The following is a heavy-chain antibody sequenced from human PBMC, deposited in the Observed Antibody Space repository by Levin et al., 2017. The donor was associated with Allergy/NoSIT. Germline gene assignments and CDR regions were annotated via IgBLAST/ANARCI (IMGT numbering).Heavy chain of an antibody. Sequence: SQTLSLPFSFSPSSFPLFSSFFFLLPSPHLFLSLIGNINRWGSTHYRSSLKSRVSISIDASKNQFSLQLTSVTAADTAVYYCTRGVDEMGFWSRISCSTTFLDLWGQGILVIVSS. V-gene: IGHV4-38-2*02. CDR3: TRGVDEMGFWSRISCSTTFLDL. D-gene: IGHD5-24*01. CDR1: PSSFPLFSS. J-gene: IGHJ4*02. CDR2: INRWGST.